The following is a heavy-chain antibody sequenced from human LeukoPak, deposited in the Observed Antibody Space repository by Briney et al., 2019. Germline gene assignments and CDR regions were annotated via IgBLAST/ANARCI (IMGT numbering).Heavy chain of an antibody. V-gene: IGHV1-8*03. CDR3: ARTTSFTASGYDY. CDR1: GYTFTNYY. J-gene: IGHJ4*02. CDR2: MNPNNGDS. Sequence: ASVTVSCKASGYTFTNYYINWVRQATGQGLEWMGWMNPNNGDSGYAQKFQGRVTITRDTSISTSYMELRSLRSDDTAVYFCARTTSFTASGYDYWGQGTLVTVSS. D-gene: IGHD6-25*01.